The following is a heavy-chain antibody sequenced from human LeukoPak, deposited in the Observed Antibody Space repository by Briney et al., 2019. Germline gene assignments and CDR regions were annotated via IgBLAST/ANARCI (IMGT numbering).Heavy chain of an antibody. J-gene: IGHJ4*02. CDR1: GGSISSSSYY. V-gene: IGHV4-39*01. CDR2: IYYSGST. D-gene: IGHD6-19*01. CDR3: ARLIAVAGTSY. Sequence: SETLSLTCTVSGGSISSSSYYWGWIPQPPGKGLEWIVSIYYSGSTYYNPSLKSRVTISVDTSKNQFSLKLSSVTAADTAVYYCARLIAVAGTSYWGQGTLVTVSS.